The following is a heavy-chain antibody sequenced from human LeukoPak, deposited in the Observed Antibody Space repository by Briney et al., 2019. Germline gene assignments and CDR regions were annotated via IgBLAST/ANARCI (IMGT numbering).Heavy chain of an antibody. CDR3: ARDFGDWRTDY. D-gene: IGHD2-21*02. V-gene: IGHV4-39*07. CDR2: INYSGKI. CDR1: GGSISSRTYY. Sequence: PSETLSLTCTVSGGSISSRTYYCAWIRQPPGKGLEWIGSINYSGKITYNPSLKSRVTVSLGTSKNQFSLTLSSVTAADTAVYYCARDFGDWRTDYWGQGTLVTVSS. J-gene: IGHJ4*02.